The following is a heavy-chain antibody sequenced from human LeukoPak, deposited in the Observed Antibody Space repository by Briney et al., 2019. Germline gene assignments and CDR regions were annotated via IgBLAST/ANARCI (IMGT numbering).Heavy chain of an antibody. V-gene: IGHV3-23*01. CDR1: GFTFSSYA. CDR2: ISGSGGST. CDR3: ARDRVVVTAAFDY. Sequence: PGGSLRLSCAASGFTFSSYAMSWVRQAPGKGLEWVSAISGSGGSTYYADSVNGRFTISRDNSKNTLYLQMNSLRAEDTAVYYCARDRVVVTAAFDYWGQGTLVTVSS. J-gene: IGHJ4*02. D-gene: IGHD2-21*02.